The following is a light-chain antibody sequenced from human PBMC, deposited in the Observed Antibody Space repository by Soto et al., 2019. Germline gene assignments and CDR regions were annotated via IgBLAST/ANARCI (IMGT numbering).Light chain of an antibody. CDR3: NSYTSSTTLV. Sequence: QSVLTQPASLSGSPGQSITISCTGTSSDVGGYNYVFWYQQHPGKAPKLLIYEVSNRPSGVSNRFTASKSGNTASLTISGLQAEDEAEYYCNSYTSSTTLVFGGGTKVTVL. V-gene: IGLV2-14*01. J-gene: IGLJ2*01. CDR1: SSDVGGYNY. CDR2: EVS.